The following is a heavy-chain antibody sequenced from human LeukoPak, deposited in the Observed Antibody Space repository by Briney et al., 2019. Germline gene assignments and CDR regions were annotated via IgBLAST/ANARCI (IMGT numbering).Heavy chain of an antibody. CDR3: ARHVSTASAARGFDI. Sequence: GESLKISCKGSGYSFTSYWVAWVRQVPGKGLEWMGIIYPRDSDTRYSPSFQGQVTISADKSINTAYLQWSGLKASDTAVYYCARHVSTASAARGFDIWGQGTMVTVSS. V-gene: IGHV5-51*01. CDR1: GYSFTSYW. D-gene: IGHD2-15*01. J-gene: IGHJ3*02. CDR2: IYPRDSDT.